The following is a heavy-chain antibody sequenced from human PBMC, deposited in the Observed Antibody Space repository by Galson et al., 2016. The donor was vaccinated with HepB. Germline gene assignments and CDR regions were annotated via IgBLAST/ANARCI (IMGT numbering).Heavy chain of an antibody. V-gene: IGHV4-4*02. J-gene: IGHJ3*02. Sequence: SETLSLTCTVSIDSLSTSDWWSWVRQSPRKGLEWIGEINDSGTTNYNPSLEGRVTISVDTSKNQSSLRLTSVTAADTAVYYCARDATSRATHATFYMWGQGTVVTVSS. CDR1: IDSLSTSDW. CDR3: ARDATSRATHATFYM. D-gene: IGHD1-1*01. CDR2: INDSGTT.